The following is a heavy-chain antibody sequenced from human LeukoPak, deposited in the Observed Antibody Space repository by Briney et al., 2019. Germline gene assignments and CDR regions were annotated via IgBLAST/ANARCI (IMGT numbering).Heavy chain of an antibody. CDR1: GLTFSSYA. J-gene: IGHJ5*02. V-gene: IGHV3-23*01. D-gene: IGHD3-16*01. CDR3: AQSRGGWFDP. Sequence: GGSLRLSCAASGLTFSSYAMGWGRQGPGKGLDWVSTITGSGTNTYYADSVKGRFTISRDNSKNTLYLQMNSLRAEDTAIYYCAQSRGGWFDPWGQGTLVTVSS. CDR2: ITGSGTNT.